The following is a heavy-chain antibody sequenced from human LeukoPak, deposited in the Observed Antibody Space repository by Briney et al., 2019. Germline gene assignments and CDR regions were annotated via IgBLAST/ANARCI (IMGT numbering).Heavy chain of an antibody. J-gene: IGHJ5*02. CDR3: ARAWGIVATIGFDP. CDR2: INPSGGST. D-gene: IGHD5-12*01. CDR1: RYTFTDYY. Sequence: ASVKVSCKASRYTFTDYYMHWVRQAPGQGLEWMGIINPSGGSTNYAQKFQGRVTITADESTSTAYMELSSLRSEDTAVYYCARAWGIVATIGFDPWGQGTLVTVSS. V-gene: IGHV1-46*01.